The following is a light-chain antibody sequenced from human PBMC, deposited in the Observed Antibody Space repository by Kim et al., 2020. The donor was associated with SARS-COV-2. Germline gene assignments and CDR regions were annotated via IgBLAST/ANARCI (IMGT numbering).Light chain of an antibody. CDR2: NTN. J-gene: IGLJ3*02. V-gene: IGLV7-46*01. Sequence: GGTVTLTCGSSTGAVTDGHYPYWFQQKPGQAPRTLIYNTNKKNSWTHARFSGSLLGGKGALTLSGAQPEDEAEYYCCLSYSGTYWVFGGGTQLTVL. CDR3: CLSYSGTYWV. CDR1: TGAVTDGHY.